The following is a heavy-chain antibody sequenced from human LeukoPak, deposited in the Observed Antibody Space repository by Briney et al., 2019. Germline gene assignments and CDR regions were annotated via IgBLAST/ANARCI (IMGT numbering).Heavy chain of an antibody. V-gene: IGHV4-34*01. Sequence: SETLSLTCAVYGGSFSGYYWSWIRQPPGKGLEWIGEINHSGSTNYNPSLKSRVTISVDTSKNQFSLKLSSVTAADTAVYYCARGRGSWYPLGGYFQHWGQGTLVTVSS. J-gene: IGHJ1*01. CDR2: INHSGST. D-gene: IGHD6-13*01. CDR3: ARGRGSWYPLGGYFQH. CDR1: GGSFSGYY.